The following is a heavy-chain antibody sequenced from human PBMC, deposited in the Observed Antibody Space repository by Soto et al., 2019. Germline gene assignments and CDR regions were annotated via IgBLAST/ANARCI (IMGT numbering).Heavy chain of an antibody. D-gene: IGHD1-7*01. J-gene: IGHJ4*02. V-gene: IGHV1-18*03. Sequence: QVQLVQSGAEVKKPGASVKVSCEASGYTFTRSGFTWVRQAPGQGLEWMGWISTYNGNTHYAQKLQGKVTMTTDSSTSTGYMELGSRRSDDMAVYCCAGGGKWNYASDYWGRGTLVAV. CDR2: ISTYNGNT. CDR1: GYTFTRSG. CDR3: AGGGKWNYASDY.